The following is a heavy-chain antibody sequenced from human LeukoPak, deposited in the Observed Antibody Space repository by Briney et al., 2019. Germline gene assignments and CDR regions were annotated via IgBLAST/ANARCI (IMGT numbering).Heavy chain of an antibody. CDR1: GFTFSSHG. D-gene: IGHD5-12*01. CDR3: ARDRGYSNYYDY. J-gene: IGHJ4*02. CDR2: ISKTSNTR. V-gene: IGHV3-48*02. Sequence: GGSLRLSCAASGFTFSSHGMNWVRQTPGKGQEWVSYISKTSNTRDYADSVKGRFTISRDNDKNSLSLQMNSLRDEDTAVYYCARDRGYSNYYDYWGQGTLVTVSS.